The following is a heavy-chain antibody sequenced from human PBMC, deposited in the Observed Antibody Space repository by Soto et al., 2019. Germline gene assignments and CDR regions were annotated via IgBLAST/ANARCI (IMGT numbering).Heavy chain of an antibody. CDR3: ARDTGTYPYYFDD. Sequence: PSETLSLTCTVSGVSLRNSSYYWGWIRQPPGKGLEWIGTVYYSGKTYYHPSLKSRVTISIDTSKNQISLKLKSVTAADTAVYYCARDTGTYPYYFDDRGQGTLVTVYS. CDR2: VYYSGKT. J-gene: IGHJ4*02. CDR1: GVSLRNSSYY. V-gene: IGHV4-39*02. D-gene: IGHD1-26*01.